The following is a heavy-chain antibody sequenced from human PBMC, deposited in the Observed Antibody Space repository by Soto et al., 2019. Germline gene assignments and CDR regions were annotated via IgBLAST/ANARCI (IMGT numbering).Heavy chain of an antibody. J-gene: IGHJ4*02. CDR2: IIPIFGTA. CDR1: GGTFSSYA. Sequence: SVKVSCKASGGTFSSYAISWVRQAPGQGLEWMGGIIPIFGTANYAQKFQGRVTITADESTSTAYMELSSLRSEDTAVYYCARGASGYSGYGSIDYWGQGTLVTVSS. D-gene: IGHD5-12*01. CDR3: ARGASGYSGYGSIDY. V-gene: IGHV1-69*13.